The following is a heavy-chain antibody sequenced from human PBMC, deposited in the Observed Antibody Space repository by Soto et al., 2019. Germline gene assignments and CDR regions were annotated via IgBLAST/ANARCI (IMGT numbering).Heavy chain of an antibody. J-gene: IGHJ4*02. CDR1: GGSISSGGYS. Sequence: QLQLQESGSGLVKPSQTLSLTCAVSGGSISSGGYSWSWIRQPPGKGLEWIGYIYHSGSTYYNPSLKSRVTISVDRSKNQFSLKLSSVTAADTAVYYCARDYYGSGSFPVNYWGQGTLVTVSS. V-gene: IGHV4-30-2*01. CDR3: ARDYYGSGSFPVNY. CDR2: IYHSGST. D-gene: IGHD3-10*01.